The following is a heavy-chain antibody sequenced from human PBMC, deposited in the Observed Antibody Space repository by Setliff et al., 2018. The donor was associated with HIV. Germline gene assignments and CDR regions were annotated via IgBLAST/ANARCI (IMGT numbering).Heavy chain of an antibody. J-gene: IGHJ6*02. Sequence: PSETLSLTCTVSGGSISSYYWSWIRQPAGKGLEWIGRFYTSGSTNYNPSLKSRVTMSVDTSKGQFSLKVRYVTAADTAIYYCAREIWGQVAHVPYGMDVWGQGTTVTVSS. CDR3: AREIWGQVAHVPYGMDV. V-gene: IGHV4-4*07. CDR2: FYTSGST. CDR1: GGSISSYY. D-gene: IGHD5-12*01.